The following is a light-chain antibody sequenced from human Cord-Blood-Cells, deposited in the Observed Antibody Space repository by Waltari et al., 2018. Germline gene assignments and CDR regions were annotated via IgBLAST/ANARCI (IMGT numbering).Light chain of an antibody. Sequence: SALTQPASVSGSPGQPITIPCTGTSSDVGRYNLLSWYQQHPGKAPKLMIYEGSKRPAGVSNRFSGSKSGNTASLTISGLQAEDEADYYCCSYAGSSDWVFGGGTKLTVL. CDR1: SSDVGRYNL. CDR2: EGS. V-gene: IGLV2-23*01. CDR3: CSYAGSSDWV. J-gene: IGLJ3*02.